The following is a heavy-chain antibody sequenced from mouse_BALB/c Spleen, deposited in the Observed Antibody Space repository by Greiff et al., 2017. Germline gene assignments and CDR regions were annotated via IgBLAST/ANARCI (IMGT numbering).Heavy chain of an antibody. Sequence: ESGPGLVKPSQSLSLTCTVTGYSITSDYAWNWIRQFPGNKLEWMGYISYSGSTSYNPSLKSRISITRDTSKNQFFLQLNSVTTEDTATYYCARDGNQKDYYAMDYWGQGTSVTVSS. D-gene: IGHD2-1*01. CDR1: GYSITSDYA. J-gene: IGHJ4*01. CDR3: ARDGNQKDYYAMDY. CDR2: ISYSGST. V-gene: IGHV3-2*02.